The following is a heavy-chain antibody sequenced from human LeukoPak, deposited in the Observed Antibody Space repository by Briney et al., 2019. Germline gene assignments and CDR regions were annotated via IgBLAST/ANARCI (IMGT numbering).Heavy chain of an antibody. D-gene: IGHD3-3*01. CDR1: GFTFSSYW. CDR2: IKQDGSEK. CDR3: ARVESYRYDFWSGYPPFFDY. J-gene: IGHJ4*02. Sequence: PGGSLRLSCAASGFTFSSYWMSWVLQAPGKGLEWVANIKQDGSEKYYVDSVKGRFTISRDNAKNSLYLQMNRLRAEDTAVYYCARVESYRYDFWSGYPPFFDYWGQGTLVTVSS. V-gene: IGHV3-7*01.